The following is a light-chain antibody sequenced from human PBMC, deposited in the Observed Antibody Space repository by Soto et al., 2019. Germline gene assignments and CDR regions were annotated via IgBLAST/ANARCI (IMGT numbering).Light chain of an antibody. Sequence: DIQMTQSPSSLSASVGDRVTITCQASQDISNYLNWYQQKPGKAPKLLIYDASYLETGVPSKFSGGGSGTEFTFTISSLQPEDIATYYCQQYDNLPSTFGQGTKVDIK. CDR2: DAS. CDR3: QQYDNLPST. V-gene: IGKV1-33*01. CDR1: QDISNY. J-gene: IGKJ1*01.